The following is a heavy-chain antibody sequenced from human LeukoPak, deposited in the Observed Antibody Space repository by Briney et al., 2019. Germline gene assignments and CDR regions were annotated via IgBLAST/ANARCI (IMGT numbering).Heavy chain of an antibody. CDR3: AWSIIAADAFDI. Sequence: PGGSLRLSCAASGFTFSSYSMNWVRQAPGKGLEWVSYISSSSSTIYYADSVKGRFTISRDNAKNSLYLQMNSLRAEDTAVYYCAWSIIAADAFDIWGQGTMVTVSS. J-gene: IGHJ3*02. V-gene: IGHV3-48*04. D-gene: IGHD6-13*01. CDR1: GFTFSSYS. CDR2: ISSSSSTI.